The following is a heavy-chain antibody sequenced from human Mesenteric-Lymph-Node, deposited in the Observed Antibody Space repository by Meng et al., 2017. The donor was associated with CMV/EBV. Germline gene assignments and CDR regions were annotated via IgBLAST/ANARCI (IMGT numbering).Heavy chain of an antibody. CDR2: IFYTGST. V-gene: IGHV4-31*02. J-gene: IGHJ4*02. D-gene: IGHD4-17*01. CDR3: ARAVRHGDFLPRHFDG. CDR1: ASMTGGNFG. Sequence: ASMTGGNFGWGWVRQRPGERLEWSGYIFYTGSTYYNPSLKSRVTVSVDTSENHFSLKLNSVTVADTAVYYCARAVRHGDFLPRHFDGWGQGTLVTVSS.